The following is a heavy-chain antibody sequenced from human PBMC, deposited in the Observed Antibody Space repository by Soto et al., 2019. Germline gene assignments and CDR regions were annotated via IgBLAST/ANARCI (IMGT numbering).Heavy chain of an antibody. V-gene: IGHV4-4*02. CDR1: GGSISSSNW. Sequence: SETLSLTCAVSGGSISSSNWWSGVRQPPGKGLEWIGEIYPSGSTNYIPSLQSRVTISVDKSKNLFSLKLSSVTAADTAVYFCASKSYYYNGLDVWGQGITVTVSS. CDR3: ASKSYYYNGLDV. CDR2: IYPSGST. J-gene: IGHJ6*02.